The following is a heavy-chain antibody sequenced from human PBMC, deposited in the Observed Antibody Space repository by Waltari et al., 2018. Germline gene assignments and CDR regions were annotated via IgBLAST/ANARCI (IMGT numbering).Heavy chain of an antibody. CDR1: GFTFIRFW. D-gene: IGHD1-26*01. CDR2: ISGSGGST. Sequence: EVQLVESGGNLVQPGESLRLSCASTGFTFIRFWMHWVGQGPGKGLEWVSAISGSGGSTYYADSVKGRFTISRDNSKNTLYMQMNSLRAEDTAVYYCAKTIVGEWWGQGTLVTVSS. CDR3: AKTIVGEW. J-gene: IGHJ4*02. V-gene: IGHV3-23*04.